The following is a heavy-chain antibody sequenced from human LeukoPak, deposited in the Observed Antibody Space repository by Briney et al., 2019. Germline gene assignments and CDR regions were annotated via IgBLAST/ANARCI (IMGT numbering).Heavy chain of an antibody. J-gene: IGHJ4*02. CDR3: AAGDYGGD. V-gene: IGHV3-74*01. Sequence: GGSLRLSCAASGFTFTSYWMHWVRQAPGKGLVWVSRINGDGSITSYADSVKGRFIISRDNAKNSLYLQMNSLRAEDTAVYYCAAGDYGGDWGQGTLVTVSS. CDR2: INGDGSIT. D-gene: IGHD4-23*01. CDR1: GFTFTSYW.